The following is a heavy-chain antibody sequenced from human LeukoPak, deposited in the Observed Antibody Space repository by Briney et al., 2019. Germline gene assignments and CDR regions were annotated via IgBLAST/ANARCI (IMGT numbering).Heavy chain of an antibody. Sequence: GGSLRLSCAASGFTFTSYWMSWVRQAPGKGLEWVANIKQDGSEKYYVDSVKGRFTISRDNAKNSLYLQMNSLRAEDTAVYYCAKSPPDDYSNYNYYYYYYMDVWGKGTTVTVSS. D-gene: IGHD4-11*01. J-gene: IGHJ6*03. V-gene: IGHV3-7*01. CDR3: AKSPPDDYSNYNYYYYYYMDV. CDR2: IKQDGSEK. CDR1: GFTFTSYW.